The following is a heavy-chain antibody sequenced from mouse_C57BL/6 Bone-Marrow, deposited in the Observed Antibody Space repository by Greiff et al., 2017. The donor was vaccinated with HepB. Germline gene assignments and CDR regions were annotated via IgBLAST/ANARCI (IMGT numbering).Heavy chain of an antibody. J-gene: IGHJ3*01. D-gene: IGHD3-2*02. CDR3: ARLEDSSGLTFAY. V-gene: IGHV5-12*01. CDR1: GFTFSDYY. CDR2: ISNGGGST. Sequence: VQLKESGGGLVQPGGSLKLSCAASGFTFSDYYMYWVRQTPEKRLEWVAYISNGGGSTYYPDTVKGRFTISRDNAKNTLYLQMSRLKSEDTATYYCARLEDSSGLTFAYWGQGTLVTVSA.